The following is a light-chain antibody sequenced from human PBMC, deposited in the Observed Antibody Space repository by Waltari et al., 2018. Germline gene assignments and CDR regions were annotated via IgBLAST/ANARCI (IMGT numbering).Light chain of an antibody. J-gene: IGLJ2*01. CDR3: MSYTMSTTLV. Sequence: QSALTQPASVSGSPGQSITISCPGSSSDVGAYNSVSWYQHHPGKAPKLLIYDVNKWPSGVSNRFSGSKSGNTASLTIFGLQAEDEADYYCMSYTMSTTLVIGGGTKLTVL. CDR1: SSDVGAYNS. CDR2: DVN. V-gene: IGLV2-14*03.